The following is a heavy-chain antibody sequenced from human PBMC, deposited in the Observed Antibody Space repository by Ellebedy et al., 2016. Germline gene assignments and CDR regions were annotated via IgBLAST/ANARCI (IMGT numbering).Heavy chain of an antibody. CDR3: AKSPLVVVAATCLDY. Sequence: GESLKISCAASGFPFSSYAMSWVRQAPGKGLEWVSAISGSGGGTSYADSVKGRFTISRDNSKTTLFLQMNSLRAEDTALYYCAKSPLVVVAATCLDYWGQGTLVTVSS. CDR1: GFPFSSYA. J-gene: IGHJ4*02. CDR2: ISGSGGGT. D-gene: IGHD2-15*01. V-gene: IGHV3-23*01.